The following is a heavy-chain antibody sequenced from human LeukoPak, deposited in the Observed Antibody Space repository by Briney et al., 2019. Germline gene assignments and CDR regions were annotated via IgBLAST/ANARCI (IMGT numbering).Heavy chain of an antibody. CDR2: IYYSGST. CDR1: GGSISSGGYY. J-gene: IGHJ5*02. CDR3: ARGRPRWNNWFDP. V-gene: IGHV4-31*03. D-gene: IGHD4-23*01. Sequence: SETLSLTCTVSGGSISSGGYYWSWIRQHPGKGLEWIGYIYYSGSTYYNPSLKSRVTISVDTSKNQFSLKLSSVTAADTAVYYCARGRPRWNNWFDPWGQGTLVTVSS.